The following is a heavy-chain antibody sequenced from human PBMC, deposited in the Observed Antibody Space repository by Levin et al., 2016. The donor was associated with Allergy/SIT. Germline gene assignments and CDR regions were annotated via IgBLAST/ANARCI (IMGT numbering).Heavy chain of an antibody. Sequence: VRQMPGKGLDWMGIIYPNDSDTRYSPSLQGQVTVSADKSISTAYLQWSSLKASDTAMYYCARMAGGGPMFDYWGQGTLVTVSS. J-gene: IGHJ4*02. CDR2: IYPNDSDT. V-gene: IGHV5-51*01. D-gene: IGHD2-15*01. CDR3: ARMAGGGPMFDY.